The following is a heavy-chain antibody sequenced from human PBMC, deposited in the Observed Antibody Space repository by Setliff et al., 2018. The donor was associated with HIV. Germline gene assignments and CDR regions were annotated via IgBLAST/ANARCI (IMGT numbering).Heavy chain of an antibody. CDR1: GYSISSGFY. D-gene: IGHD4-17*01. Sequence: SETLSLTCTVSGYSISSGFYWGWIRQPPGKGLEWIASIYHSGNTYYMPSLQSRVTISVDTSKNQFSLKLAFVTAADTAVYYCARYSTLTTNFDCWGQGTLVTVSS. CDR3: ARYSTLTTNFDC. V-gene: IGHV4-38-2*02. J-gene: IGHJ4*02. CDR2: IYHSGNT.